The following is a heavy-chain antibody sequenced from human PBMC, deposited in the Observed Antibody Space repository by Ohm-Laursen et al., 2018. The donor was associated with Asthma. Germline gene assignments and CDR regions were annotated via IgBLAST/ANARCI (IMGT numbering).Heavy chain of an antibody. CDR3: ARSSSERHYYGSGSPTNKNWFDP. V-gene: IGHV5-10-1*01. Sequence: GESLRISCKGSGYSFTSYWISWVRQMPGKGLEWMGRIDPSDSYTNYSPSFQGHVTISADKSISTAYLQWSSLKASDTAMYYCARSSSERHYYGSGSPTNKNWFDPWGQGTLVTVSS. CDR1: GYSFTSYW. CDR2: IDPSDSYT. D-gene: IGHD3-10*01. J-gene: IGHJ5*02.